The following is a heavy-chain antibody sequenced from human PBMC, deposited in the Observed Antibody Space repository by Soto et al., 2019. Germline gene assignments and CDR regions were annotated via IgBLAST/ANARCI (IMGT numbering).Heavy chain of an antibody. Sequence: SLSLSCAASGFTFSSYEMNWVRQAPGKGLEWVSYISSSGSTIYYADSVKGRFTISRDNAKNSLYLQMNSLRAEDTAVYYCAIDYGGNSGNDYWGQGTLVTVSS. D-gene: IGHD4-17*01. J-gene: IGHJ4*02. CDR3: AIDYGGNSGNDY. CDR2: ISSSGSTI. CDR1: GFTFSSYE. V-gene: IGHV3-48*03.